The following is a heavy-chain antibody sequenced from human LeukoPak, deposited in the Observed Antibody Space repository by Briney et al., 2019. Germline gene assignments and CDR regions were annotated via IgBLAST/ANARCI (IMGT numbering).Heavy chain of an antibody. Sequence: GGSLRLSCAASGFTFSSYWMHWVRQAPGKGLVWVSRINTDGSSTSYADSVKGRFTISRDNAKNTLYLQMNSLRAEDTAVYYCARVTQYSSGWYYYYYYMDVWGKGTTVTVSS. D-gene: IGHD6-19*01. CDR2: INTDGSST. V-gene: IGHV3-74*01. CDR3: ARVTQYSSGWYYYYYYMDV. CDR1: GFTFSSYW. J-gene: IGHJ6*03.